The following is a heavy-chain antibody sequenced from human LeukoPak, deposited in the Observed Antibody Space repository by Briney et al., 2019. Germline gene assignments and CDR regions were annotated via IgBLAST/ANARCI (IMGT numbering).Heavy chain of an antibody. Sequence: GGSLILSCAASGFTFSSYGMHWVRQAPGKGLEWVANIRQDGSEKYYVDSVKGRFTISRDNAKNSLFLQMNSLRAEDTAVYYCATSGFDYWGQGTLVTVSS. CDR3: ATSGFDY. CDR1: GFTFSSYG. J-gene: IGHJ4*02. CDR2: IRQDGSEK. V-gene: IGHV3-7*01. D-gene: IGHD6-25*01.